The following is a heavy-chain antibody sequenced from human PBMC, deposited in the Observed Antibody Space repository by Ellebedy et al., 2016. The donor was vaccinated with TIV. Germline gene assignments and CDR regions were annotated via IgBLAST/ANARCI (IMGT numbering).Heavy chain of an antibody. V-gene: IGHV1-18*04. Sequence: ASVKVSCKASGYTFTKYGISWVRQATGQGLEWMGWISGYNGDTNYAQKFQGRVTMTIETYTNTVYMELRNLSFDDTAVYYCTRGFYEKFDPWGQGTPVTVS. D-gene: IGHD5/OR15-5a*01. J-gene: IGHJ5*02. CDR1: GYTFTKYG. CDR3: TRGFYEKFDP. CDR2: ISGYNGDT.